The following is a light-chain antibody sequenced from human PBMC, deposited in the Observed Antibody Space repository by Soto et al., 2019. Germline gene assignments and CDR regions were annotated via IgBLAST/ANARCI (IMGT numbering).Light chain of an antibody. CDR2: KAS. CDR1: QTISSW. Sequence: DIQMTQSPSTLSGSVGDRVTITCRASQTISSWLAWYQQKPGKAPKLLIYKASTLKSGVPSRFSGSGSGTEFTLTISSLQPDDFATYYCQHYYSYPITCGQGTRLE. J-gene: IGKJ5*01. V-gene: IGKV1-5*03. CDR3: QHYYSYPIT.